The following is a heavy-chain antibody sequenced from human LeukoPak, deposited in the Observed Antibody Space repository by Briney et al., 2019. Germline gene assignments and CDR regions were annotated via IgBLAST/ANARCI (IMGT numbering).Heavy chain of an antibody. CDR3: SKERPEEYFASGSYFDY. CDR1: GFTYRSFV. D-gene: IGHD3-10*01. Sequence: PGRTLRLSCAASGFTYRSFVMHWVPQAPGKGLEWVAALSYEDGNNKYYADSVKGRFTISRDNSKYTEYLEMNSLRVEDTAMYYCSKERPEEYFASGSYFDYWGQGTLVSVSS. V-gene: IGHV3-30*04. J-gene: IGHJ4*02. CDR2: LSYEDGNNK.